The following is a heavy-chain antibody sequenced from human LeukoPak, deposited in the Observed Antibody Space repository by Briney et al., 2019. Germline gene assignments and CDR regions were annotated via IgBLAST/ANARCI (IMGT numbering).Heavy chain of an antibody. Sequence: PGGSLRLSCAASGFTFDDYAMHWVRHAPGKGLEWVAFIRYDGSNKYYADSVKGRFTISRDNSKNTLYLQMNSLRAEDTAVYYCAKSKRGFGESHYYYYYMDVWGKGTTVTVSS. CDR3: AKSKRGFGESHYYYYYMDV. V-gene: IGHV3-30*02. J-gene: IGHJ6*03. CDR2: IRYDGSNK. CDR1: GFTFDDYA. D-gene: IGHD3-10*01.